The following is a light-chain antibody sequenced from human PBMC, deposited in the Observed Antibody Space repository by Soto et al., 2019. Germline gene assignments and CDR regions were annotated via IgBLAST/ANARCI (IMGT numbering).Light chain of an antibody. J-gene: IGKJ5*01. Sequence: EIVLTQSPATLSLSPWERATLWCRASQSLSKSLVWYQQKPGQAPRLLNYGSSTRATGVPPRFSGSASGTEFTLTISSLQSEDFGVYYCQQYNDWPRTFGQGTRLET. V-gene: IGKV3-15*01. CDR1: QSLSKS. CDR3: QQYNDWPRT. CDR2: GSS.